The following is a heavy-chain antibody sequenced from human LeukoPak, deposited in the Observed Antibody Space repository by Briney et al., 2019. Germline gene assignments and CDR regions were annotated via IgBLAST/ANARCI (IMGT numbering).Heavy chain of an antibody. D-gene: IGHD6-19*01. V-gene: IGHV1-24*01. CDR1: GYTLTELS. Sequence: ASVKVSCKVSGYTLTELSMHWVRQAPGKGLEWMGGFDPEDGETIYAQKFQGRVTMTEDTSTDTAYMKLSSLRSEDTAMYYCATDRISGWYYFDYWGQGTLVTVSS. CDR2: FDPEDGET. J-gene: IGHJ4*02. CDR3: ATDRISGWYYFDY.